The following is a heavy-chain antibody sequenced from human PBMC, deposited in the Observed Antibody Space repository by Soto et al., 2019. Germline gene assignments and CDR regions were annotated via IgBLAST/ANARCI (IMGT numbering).Heavy chain of an antibody. V-gene: IGHV1-8*01. J-gene: IGHJ4*02. CDR1: GYTFSNYD. CDR3: AKVSRKGSAIDFDY. Sequence: QVQLVQSGAELKKPGASVKVSCKASGYTFSNYDMNWVRQATGQGPEWIGWVNPNNGDKGYAQKFQGRVTLTTDISTTTPYMELTSLRSEDTAIYYCAKVSRKGSAIDFDYWGQGTLISVSS. D-gene: IGHD3-10*01. CDR2: VNPNNGDK.